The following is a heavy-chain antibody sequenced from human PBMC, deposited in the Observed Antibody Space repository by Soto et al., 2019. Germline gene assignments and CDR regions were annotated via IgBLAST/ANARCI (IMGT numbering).Heavy chain of an antibody. Sequence: GSLRLSCAASGFTFSTYSINWVRQAPGKGLEWVSSISSSGDYIYYADSVKGRFTISRDNAKNSVFLQMDSLRADDTAVYYCARTLYGNYYYYGMDVWGQGTTVTVSS. V-gene: IGHV3-21*04. CDR2: ISSSGDYI. CDR3: ARTLYGNYYYYGMDV. CDR1: GFTFSTYS. J-gene: IGHJ6*02. D-gene: IGHD3-16*01.